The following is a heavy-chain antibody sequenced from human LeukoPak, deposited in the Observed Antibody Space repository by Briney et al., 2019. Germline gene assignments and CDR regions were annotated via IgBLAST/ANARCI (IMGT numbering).Heavy chain of an antibody. CDR3: ARHYLSDGILSTFDP. CDR2: IYYRGST. J-gene: IGHJ5*02. CDR1: GGSINSSPYY. D-gene: IGHD2-2*01. V-gene: IGHV4-39*01. Sequence: SETLSLTCTVSGGSINSSPYYWGWIRQPPGKGLEWIGTIYYRGSTYSNPSLNSRVTISLDTSKNQFSLRLRSVTAADTALYYCARHYLSDGILSTFDPWGQGTLVTVSS.